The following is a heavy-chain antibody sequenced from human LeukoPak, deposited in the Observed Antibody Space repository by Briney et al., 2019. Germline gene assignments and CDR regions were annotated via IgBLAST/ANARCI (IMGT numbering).Heavy chain of an antibody. Sequence: GGSLRLSCAASGLTFSGHVMNWVRQAPGKGLEWVSSISSSGNTKYYADSVKGRFTISRDNAKNSLYLQMNSLRAEDTAVYYCAGAGFDYWGQGTLVTVSS. J-gene: IGHJ4*02. CDR3: AGAGFDY. V-gene: IGHV3-48*03. CDR2: ISSSGNTK. CDR1: GLTFSGHV.